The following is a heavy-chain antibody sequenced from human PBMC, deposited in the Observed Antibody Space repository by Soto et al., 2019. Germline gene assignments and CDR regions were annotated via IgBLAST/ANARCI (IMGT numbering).Heavy chain of an antibody. CDR2: IYYSGST. Sequence: QVQLQESGPGLVKPSETLSLTCTVSGGSVSSGSYYWSCIRQPPGKGLEWIGYIYYSGSTNYNPSLKSRVTITVDTSKNQFSRKLSSVTAADSAVYDCAGGIEGGSQGRYYCGMDVLGQGTTVTVSS. V-gene: IGHV4-61*01. CDR3: AGGIEGGSQGRYYCGMDV. CDR1: GGSVSSGSYY. J-gene: IGHJ6*02.